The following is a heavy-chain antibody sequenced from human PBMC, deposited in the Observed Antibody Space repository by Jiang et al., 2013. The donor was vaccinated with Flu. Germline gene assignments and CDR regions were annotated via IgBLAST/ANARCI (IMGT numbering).Heavy chain of an antibody. CDR3: ARLRLLLSWFDP. V-gene: IGHV4-39*01. CDR1: GGSISSSSYY. CDR2: IYYSGST. Sequence: KPSETLSLTCTVSGGSISSSSYYWGWIRQPPGKGLEWIGSIYYSGSTYYNPSLKSRVTISVDTSKNQFSLKLSSVTAADTAVYYCARLRLLLSWFDPWGQGTLVTVSS. D-gene: IGHD6-6*01. J-gene: IGHJ5*02.